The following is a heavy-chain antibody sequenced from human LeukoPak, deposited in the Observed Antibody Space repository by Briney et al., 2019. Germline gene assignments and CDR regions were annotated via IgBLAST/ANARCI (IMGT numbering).Heavy chain of an antibody. V-gene: IGHV4-59*08. CDR1: GGSISSYY. D-gene: IGHD1-26*01. CDR3: ARVGIVGASRGYFDY. Sequence: SETLSLTCTVSGGSISSYYWSWIRQPPGKGLEWIGYIYYPGSTNYNPSLKSRVTMSVDTSKNQFSLKLSSVTAADTAVYYCARVGIVGASRGYFDYWGQGTLVTVSS. J-gene: IGHJ4*02. CDR2: IYYPGST.